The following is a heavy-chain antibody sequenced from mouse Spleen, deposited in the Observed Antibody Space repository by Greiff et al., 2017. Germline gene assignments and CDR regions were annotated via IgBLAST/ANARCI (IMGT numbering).Heavy chain of an antibody. J-gene: IGHJ3*01. Sequence: EVQRVESGGGLVKPGGSLKLSCAASGFTFSDYGMHWVRQAPEKGLEWVAYISSGSSTIYYADTVKGRFTISRDNAKNTLFLQMTSLRSEDTAMYYCARQYYDGSYWFAYWGQGTLVTVSA. V-gene: IGHV5-17*01. CDR3: ARQYYDGSYWFAY. CDR1: GFTFSDYG. CDR2: ISSGSSTI. D-gene: IGHD1-1*01.